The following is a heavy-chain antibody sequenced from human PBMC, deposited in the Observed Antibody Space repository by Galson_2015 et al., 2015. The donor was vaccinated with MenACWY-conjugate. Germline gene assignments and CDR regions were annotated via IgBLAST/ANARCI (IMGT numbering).Heavy chain of an antibody. CDR3: ATASPYYDGYYFDN. V-gene: IGHV1-24*01. D-gene: IGHD3-22*01. CDR1: GYTLTELS. J-gene: IGHJ4*02. CDR2: FDPEDGET. Sequence: SCKVSGYTLTELSMHWLRQAPGKGLEWMGGFDPEDGETIYAQKFQGRVTKTEDTSTDRAYMELSSLRSEDTAVYYCATASPYYDGYYFDNWGQGTLVTVSS.